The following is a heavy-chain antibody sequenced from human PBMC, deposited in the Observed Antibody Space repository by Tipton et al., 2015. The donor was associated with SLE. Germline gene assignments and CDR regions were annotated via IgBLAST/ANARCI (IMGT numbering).Heavy chain of an antibody. J-gene: IGHJ3*02. CDR3: ARDLHFDI. CDR2: ISYDGSNK. V-gene: IGHV3-30-3*01. CDR1: GFTFSSYA. Sequence: SLRLSCAASGFTFSSYAMRWVRQAPGKGLEWVAVISYDGSNKYYADSVKGRFTISRDNSKNTLYLQMNSLRAEDTAVYYCARDLHFDIWGQGTMVTVSS.